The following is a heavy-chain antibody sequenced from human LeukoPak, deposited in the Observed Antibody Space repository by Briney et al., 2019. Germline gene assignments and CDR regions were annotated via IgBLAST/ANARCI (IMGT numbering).Heavy chain of an antibody. Sequence: SETLSLTCTVSGGPISSYYWSWIRQPPGKGLEWIGYIYYSGSTNYNPSLKSRVAISVDTSKNQFSLKLSSVTAADTAVYYCARVGGYFDYWGQGTLVTVSS. J-gene: IGHJ4*02. CDR3: ARVGGYFDY. D-gene: IGHD3-16*01. V-gene: IGHV4-59*01. CDR1: GGPISSYY. CDR2: IYYSGST.